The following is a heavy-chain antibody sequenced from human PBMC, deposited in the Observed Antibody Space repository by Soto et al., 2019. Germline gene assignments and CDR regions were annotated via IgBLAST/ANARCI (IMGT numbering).Heavy chain of an antibody. Sequence: GESLKISCKGSGYSFTSYWIGWVRQMPGKGLEWMGIIYPGDSDTRYSPSFQGQVTISADKSISTAYLQWSSLKASDTAMYYCARRTTGYSSSWYYYYGMDVWGQGTTVT. CDR2: IYPGDSDT. J-gene: IGHJ6*02. D-gene: IGHD6-13*01. CDR1: GYSFTSYW. V-gene: IGHV5-51*01. CDR3: ARRTTGYSSSWYYYYGMDV.